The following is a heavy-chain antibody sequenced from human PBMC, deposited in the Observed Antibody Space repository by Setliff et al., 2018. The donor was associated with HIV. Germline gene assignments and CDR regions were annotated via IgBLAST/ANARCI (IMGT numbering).Heavy chain of an antibody. CDR3: ARDLDPYFAMVV. J-gene: IGHJ6*02. V-gene: IGHV3-23*01. Sequence: GGSLRLSCAGSGFTVNSGAMNWVRQAPGKGLEWVSTVGRWGTCTYFADSVKGRFTISADTSKNTLYLQMTRLSAEDTAVYYCARDLDPYFAMVVWGQGTTVTVSS. CDR1: GFTVNSGA. CDR2: VGRWGTCT.